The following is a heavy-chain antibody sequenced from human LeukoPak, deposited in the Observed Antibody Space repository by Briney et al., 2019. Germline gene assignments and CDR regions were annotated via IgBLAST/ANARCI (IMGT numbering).Heavy chain of an antibody. D-gene: IGHD3-10*01. V-gene: IGHV3-48*03. J-gene: IGHJ3*02. CDR1: GFTFSSYE. CDR2: ISSSGSTI. Sequence: GGSLRLSCAASGFTFSSYEMNWVRQAPGKGLQWVSYISSSGSTIYYTDSVKGRFTISRDNAKNSLYLQMNSLRAEDTAVYYCAVAYYYGSGDAFDIWGQGTKVTVSS. CDR3: AVAYYYGSGDAFDI.